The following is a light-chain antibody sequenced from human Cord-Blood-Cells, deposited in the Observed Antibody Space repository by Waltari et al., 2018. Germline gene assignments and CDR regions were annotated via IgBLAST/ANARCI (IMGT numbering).Light chain of an antibody. CDR3: SSYTSSSTYVV. J-gene: IGLJ2*01. V-gene: IGLV2-14*01. Sequence: QCAPTHPAPVSGSPAQSLPSSCTATSIDCGVDTILSWYQQHPGKATKLMIYDVSNRPSGVSNRFSGSKSGNTASLTISGLQAEDEADYYCSSYTSSSTYVVFGGGTKLTVL. CDR2: DVS. CDR1: SIDCGVDTI.